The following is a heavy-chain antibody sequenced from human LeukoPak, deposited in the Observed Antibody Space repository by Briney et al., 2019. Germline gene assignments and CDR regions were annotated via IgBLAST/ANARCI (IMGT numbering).Heavy chain of an antibody. Sequence: SVKVSCKASGGTFSSYAISWVRQAPGQGLEWMGGIIPIFGTANYAQKFQGRVTITADESTSTAYMELSSLRSEDTAVYYCATSPLYSSSWYVRGYFDDWGQGTLVTVSS. CDR2: IIPIFGTA. V-gene: IGHV1-69*13. J-gene: IGHJ4*02. CDR1: GGTFSSYA. CDR3: ATSPLYSSSWYVRGYFDD. D-gene: IGHD6-13*01.